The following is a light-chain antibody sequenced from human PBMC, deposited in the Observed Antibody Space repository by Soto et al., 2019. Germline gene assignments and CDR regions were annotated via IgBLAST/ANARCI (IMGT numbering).Light chain of an antibody. CDR2: LNSDGSH. Sequence: QLVLTQSPSASASLGASVKLTCTLSRGHSNYAIAWHQQQSEKGPRYLMKLNSDGSHSKGDGIPDRFSGSGSGAERYLTISSLQSEDEADYYCQTWGSGIVVFGGGTKLTVL. CDR1: RGHSNYA. CDR3: QTWGSGIVV. V-gene: IGLV4-69*01. J-gene: IGLJ2*01.